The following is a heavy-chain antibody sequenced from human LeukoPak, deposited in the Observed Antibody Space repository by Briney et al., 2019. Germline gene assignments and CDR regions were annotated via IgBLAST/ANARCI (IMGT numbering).Heavy chain of an antibody. Sequence: SETLSLTCAVYGGSFSGYYWSWIRQPPGKGLEWIGEINHSGSTNYNPSLKSRVTISVDTSKNQFSLKLSSVTAADTAVYYCARGLDIVVVPAAYDAFDIWGQGTMVTVSS. D-gene: IGHD2-2*01. V-gene: IGHV4-34*01. J-gene: IGHJ3*02. CDR1: GGSFSGYY. CDR2: INHSGST. CDR3: ARGLDIVVVPAAYDAFDI.